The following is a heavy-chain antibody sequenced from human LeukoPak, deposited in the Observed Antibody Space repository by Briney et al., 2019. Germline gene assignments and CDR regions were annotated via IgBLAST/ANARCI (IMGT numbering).Heavy chain of an antibody. CDR3: ARDCSNGVCFPRDY. J-gene: IGHJ4*02. D-gene: IGHD2-8*01. CDR1: GYTLSDYG. Sequence: ASVKVSCKASGYTLSDYGISWVRQAPGQGLEWVGWITTYNGNRKYAEKFQGRVTMTTDTSTSTYYMEMRSLRSDDTAIYYCARDCSNGVCFPRDYRGQGTQITVST. V-gene: IGHV1-18*01. CDR2: ITTYNGNR.